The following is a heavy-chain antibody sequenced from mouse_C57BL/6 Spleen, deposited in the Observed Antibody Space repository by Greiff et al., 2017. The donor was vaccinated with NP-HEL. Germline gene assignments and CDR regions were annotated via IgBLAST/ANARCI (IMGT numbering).Heavy chain of an antibody. J-gene: IGHJ4*01. CDR3: TRDGDSYGSSLYYAMDY. Sequence: EVQLVESGEGLVKPGGSLKLSCAASEFTFSSYAMSWVRQTPEKRLEWVAYISSGGDYIYYADTVKGRFTISRDNARNTLYLQMSSLKSEDTAMYYCTRDGDSYGSSLYYAMDYWGKGTSVTVSS. CDR2: ISSGGDYI. V-gene: IGHV5-9-1*02. CDR1: EFTFSSYA. D-gene: IGHD1-1*01.